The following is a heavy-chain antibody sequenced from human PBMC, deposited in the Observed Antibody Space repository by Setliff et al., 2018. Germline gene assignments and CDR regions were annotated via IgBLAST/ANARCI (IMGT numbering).Heavy chain of an antibody. V-gene: IGHV4-39*07. CDR3: ARIHLLLWFGELLSGWFGP. CDR2: IYYSGST. D-gene: IGHD3-10*01. CDR1: GGSISSSSYY. Sequence: PSETLSLTCTVSGGSISSSSYYWGWIRQPPGKGLEWIGSIYYSGSTYYNPSLKSRVTISVDTSKNQFSLKPSSVTAADTAVYYCARIHLLLWFGELLSGWFGPWGQGTLVTVSS. J-gene: IGHJ5*02.